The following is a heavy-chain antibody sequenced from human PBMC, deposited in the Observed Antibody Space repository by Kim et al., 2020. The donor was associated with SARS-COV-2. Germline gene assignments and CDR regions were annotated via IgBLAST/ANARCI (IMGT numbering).Heavy chain of an antibody. CDR3: GETAYSTGTIEY. D-gene: IGHD2-8*02. V-gene: IGHV3-23*01. Sequence: GGSLRLSCAASGFTFSSYAMSWVRQAPGKGLEWVPAISDSGSSKYNADFVRGGLTIPREIPKNQLLRQRTGRSAEARAAYYFGETAYSTGTIEYWGQ. J-gene: IGHJ4*02. CDR2: ISDSGSSK. CDR1: GFTFSSYA.